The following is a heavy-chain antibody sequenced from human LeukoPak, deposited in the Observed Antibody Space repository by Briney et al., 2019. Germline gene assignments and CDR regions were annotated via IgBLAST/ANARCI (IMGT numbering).Heavy chain of an antibody. CDR3: ARVRYRLAETYIDY. J-gene: IGHJ4*02. CDR1: GYAFTDYY. Sequence: ASVKVSCKASGYAFTDYYIHWARQAPGQGLEWMGWINPNSGDTNYAQKFQGRVTMTRDTSISTAYMELSRLRSDDTAVYYCARVRYRLAETYIDYWGQGTLVTVSS. CDR2: INPNSGDT. V-gene: IGHV1-2*02. D-gene: IGHD3-16*01.